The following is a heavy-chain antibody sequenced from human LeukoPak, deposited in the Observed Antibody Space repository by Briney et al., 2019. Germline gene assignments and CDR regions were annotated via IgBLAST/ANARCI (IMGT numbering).Heavy chain of an antibody. D-gene: IGHD5-18*01. CDR2: INPGNGNT. Sequence: ASVKVSCKASGYTFTNFGIHWVRQAPGQRLEWMGWINPGNGNTKYSQKIQGRVTITRDTSASTAYMELSSVRSEDSAVYYCASDGYSYGLDYWGQGTLVTVSS. J-gene: IGHJ4*02. CDR1: GYTFTNFG. CDR3: ASDGYSYGLDY. V-gene: IGHV1-3*01.